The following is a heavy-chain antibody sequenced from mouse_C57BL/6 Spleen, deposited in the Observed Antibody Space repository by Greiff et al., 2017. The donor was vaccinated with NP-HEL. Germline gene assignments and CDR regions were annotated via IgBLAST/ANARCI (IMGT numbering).Heavy chain of an antibody. Sequence: EVQLQQSGPELVKPGASVKISCKASGYTFTDYNMDWVKQSPGQSLEWIGDINPNNGGTIYNQKFKGKATLTVDKSSSTAYMELRSLTSEDTAVYCCARGGDEAMDYWGQGTSVTVSS. J-gene: IGHJ4*01. V-gene: IGHV1-18*01. D-gene: IGHD3-3*01. CDR2: INPNNGGT. CDR1: GYTFTDYN. CDR3: ARGGDEAMDY.